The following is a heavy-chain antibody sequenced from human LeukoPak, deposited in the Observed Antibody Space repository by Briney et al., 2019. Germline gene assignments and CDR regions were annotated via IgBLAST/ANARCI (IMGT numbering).Heavy chain of an antibody. CDR1: GGSISSGSYY. Sequence: SETLSLTCTVSGGSISSGSYYWSWIWQPAGRGLEWIGRIYSSGSTNYNPSLKSRVTISLDTSKNQFSLKLSSVTAADTAVYYCARVFGELFLDYWGQGTLVTVSS. J-gene: IGHJ4*02. V-gene: IGHV4-61*02. CDR2: IYSSGST. D-gene: IGHD3-10*01. CDR3: ARVFGELFLDY.